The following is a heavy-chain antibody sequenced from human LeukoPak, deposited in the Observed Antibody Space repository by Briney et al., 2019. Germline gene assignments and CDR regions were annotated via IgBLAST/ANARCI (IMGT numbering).Heavy chain of an antibody. J-gene: IGHJ3*01. V-gene: IGHV1-18*01. CDR3: ARDQIYDSSGYPSPDAFDV. CDR1: GYTFTSYG. D-gene: IGHD3-22*01. Sequence: ASVKVSCKASGYTFTSYGISWVRQAPGQGLEWMGWISAYNGNTNYAQKLQGRVTMTTDTSTSTAYMELRSLRSDDTAVYYCARDQIYDSSGYPSPDAFDVWGQGTMVTVSS. CDR2: ISAYNGNT.